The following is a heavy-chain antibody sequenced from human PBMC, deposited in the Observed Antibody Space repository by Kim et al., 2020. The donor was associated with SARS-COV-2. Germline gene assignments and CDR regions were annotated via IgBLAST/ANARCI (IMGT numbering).Heavy chain of an antibody. J-gene: IGHJ4*02. Sequence: GGSLRLSCAASRFNFYTYTMSWVRQAPGKGLEWVSAISASGGDTHYADSVKGRLTITRDNSKNTLYLQMNSLRAEDTGLYYCTKGDYILGSPYWGQGTLVTVSS. CDR2: ISASGGDT. D-gene: IGHD3-9*01. V-gene: IGHV3-23*01. CDR3: TKGDYILGSPY. CDR1: RFNFYTYT.